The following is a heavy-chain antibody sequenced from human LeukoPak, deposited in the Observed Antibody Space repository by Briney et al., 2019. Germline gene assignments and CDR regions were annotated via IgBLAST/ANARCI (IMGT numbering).Heavy chain of an antibody. Sequence: GGSLTLSCATSGFTFSTYWMTWVRQAPGKGLEWVANIKEDGSLKYYVDSVKGRFTISRDNAKNSLYLQMSSLRVEDTAVYYCARDVLGRSGEQLDYWGQGTLVTVSS. CDR2: IKEDGSLK. J-gene: IGHJ4*02. CDR1: GFTFSTYW. V-gene: IGHV3-7*03. CDR3: ARDVLGRSGEQLDY. D-gene: IGHD3-3*01.